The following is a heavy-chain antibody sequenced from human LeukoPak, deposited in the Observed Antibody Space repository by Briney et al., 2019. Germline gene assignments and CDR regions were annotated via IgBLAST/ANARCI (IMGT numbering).Heavy chain of an antibody. J-gene: IGHJ4*02. V-gene: IGHV4-38-2*01. D-gene: IGHD2-21*01. CDR2: IYHSGST. Sequence: PSETLSLTCAVSGYSISSGYYWGWSRPPPGKGREWIGNIYHSGSTYYNPSLKRRGTISGDTSKNQLSLKVSSVTAADTAVYYCARLMNTPDVIATPDYWGQGILVTVSS. CDR3: ARLMNTPDVIATPDY. CDR1: GYSISSGYY.